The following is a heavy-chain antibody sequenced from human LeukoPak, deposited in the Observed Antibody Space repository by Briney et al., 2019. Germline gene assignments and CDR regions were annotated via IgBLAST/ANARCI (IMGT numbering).Heavy chain of an antibody. D-gene: IGHD3-16*01. V-gene: IGHV4-59*01. CDR1: GGSISSYY. CDR3: ARAFRSTGGRNWFDP. J-gene: IGHJ5*02. Sequence: SETLSLTRTVSGGSISSYYWSWIRQPPGKGLEWIGYIYYSGSTNYNPSLKSRVTISVDTSKNQFSLKLSSVTAADTAVYYCARAFRSTGGRNWFDPWGQGTLVTVSS. CDR2: IYYSGST.